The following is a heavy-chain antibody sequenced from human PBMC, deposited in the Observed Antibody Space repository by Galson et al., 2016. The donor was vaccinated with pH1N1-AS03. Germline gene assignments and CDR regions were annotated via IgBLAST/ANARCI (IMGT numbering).Heavy chain of an antibody. V-gene: IGHV4-59*01. CDR1: GDSISNYY. J-gene: IGHJ4*02. Sequence: SETLSLTCTVSGDSISNYYWSWIRETPGRGLEWIGYIYYTGNTKNNPSLESRVIISLDTSKNQFSLTLKSVTAADTAVYYCARAGPSGYADFDYWSQGILVTVSS. D-gene: IGHD3-22*01. CDR3: ARAGPSGYADFDY. CDR2: IYYTGNT.